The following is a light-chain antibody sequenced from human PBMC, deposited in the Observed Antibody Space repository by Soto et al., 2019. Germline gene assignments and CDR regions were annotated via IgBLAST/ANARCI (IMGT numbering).Light chain of an antibody. CDR2: DAS. V-gene: IGKV3-11*01. CDR1: QSVSSY. Sequence: EIVLTQSPATLSLSPGESATLSCRASQSVSSYLAWYQQKPGQAPRLLVYDASNRAPGIPARFSGSGSGTDFTLTISNLEPEGFAVYYCQQRSNWPLITFGPGTKVDIK. CDR3: QQRSNWPLIT. J-gene: IGKJ3*01.